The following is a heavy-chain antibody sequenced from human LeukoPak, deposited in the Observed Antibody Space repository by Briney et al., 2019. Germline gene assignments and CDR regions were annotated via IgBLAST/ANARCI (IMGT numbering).Heavy chain of an antibody. CDR1: GFTFSSYS. D-gene: IGHD3-9*01. J-gene: IGHJ3*02. CDR2: ISSSSSTI. Sequence: GGSLRLSCAASGFTFSSYSMNWVRQAPGKGLERVSYISSSSSTIYYADSVKGRFTISRDNAKNSLYLQMNSLRDEDTAVYYCARERSSLYFDAFDIWGQGTMVTVSS. CDR3: ARERSSLYFDAFDI. V-gene: IGHV3-48*02.